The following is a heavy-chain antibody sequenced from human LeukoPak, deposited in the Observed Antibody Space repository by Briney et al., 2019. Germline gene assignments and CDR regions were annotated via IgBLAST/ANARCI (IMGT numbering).Heavy chain of an antibody. CDR3: ARGASPVVPAARSSSYYYYGMDV. CDR2: INHSGST. V-gene: IGHV4-34*01. CDR1: GGSFSGYY. J-gene: IGHJ6*04. Sequence: SETLSLTGAVYGGSFSGYYWNWIPQPPGKGLEWIGEINHSGSTNYNPSLKSRVTISVDTPKNQFSLKLSSVTAADTAVYYCARGASPVVPAARSSSYYYYGMDVWGKGTTVTVSS. D-gene: IGHD2-2*01.